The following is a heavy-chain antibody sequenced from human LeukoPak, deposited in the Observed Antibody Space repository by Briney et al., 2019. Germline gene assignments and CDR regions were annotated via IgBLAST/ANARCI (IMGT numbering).Heavy chain of an antibody. J-gene: IGHJ6*03. Sequence: SETLSLTCAVYGGSFSNYYWSWIRQPPGKGLEWIGEINHSGSTNYNPSLKSRLTISVDTSKNQFSLKLSSVTAADTAVYYCARGYDSSGYVYYYYYMDVWGKGTTVTVSS. D-gene: IGHD3-22*01. CDR3: ARGYDSSGYVYYYYYMDV. V-gene: IGHV4-34*01. CDR1: GGSFSNYY. CDR2: INHSGST.